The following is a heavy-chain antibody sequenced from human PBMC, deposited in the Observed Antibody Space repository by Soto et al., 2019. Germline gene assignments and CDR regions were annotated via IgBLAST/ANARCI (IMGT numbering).Heavy chain of an antibody. CDR2: ISYDGSNK. D-gene: IGHD3-16*01. CDR1: GFTFSSYA. V-gene: IGHV3-30-3*01. J-gene: IGHJ3*02. CDR3: ARVYDYVWGTKGAFDI. Sequence: GGSLRLSCAASGFTFSSYAMSWVRQAPGKGLEWVAVISYDGSNKYYADSVKGRFTISRDNSKNTLHLQMNSLRAEDTAVYYCARVYDYVWGTKGAFDIWGQGTMVTVSS.